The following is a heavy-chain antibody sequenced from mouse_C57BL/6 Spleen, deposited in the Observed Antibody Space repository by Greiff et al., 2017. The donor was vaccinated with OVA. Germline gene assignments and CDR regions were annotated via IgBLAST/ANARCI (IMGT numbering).Heavy chain of an antibody. CDR1: GYTFTSYT. J-gene: IGHJ1*03. D-gene: IGHD1-1*01. CDR2: INPSSGYT. Sequence: VKLVESGAELARPGASVKMSCKASGYTFTSYTMHWVKQRPGQGLEWIGYINPSSGYTKYNQKFKDKATLTADKSSSTAYMQLSSLTSEDSAVYYCARGEDSRGYWYFDVWGTGTTVTVSS. CDR3: ARGEDSRGYWYFDV. V-gene: IGHV1-4*01.